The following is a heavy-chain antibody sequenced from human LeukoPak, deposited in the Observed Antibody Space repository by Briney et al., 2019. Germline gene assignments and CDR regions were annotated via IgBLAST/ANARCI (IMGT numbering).Heavy chain of an antibody. Sequence: SETLSLTCAVSGYSISSGFYWGWIRRPPGKGLEWIGSISHSGSPYYNPSLKSRVIISVDTSENQFSLRLSSVTAADTAVYYCGRSKKLLWFGEAIGDWGQGTLVTVSS. CDR3: GRSKKLLWFGEAIGD. V-gene: IGHV4-38-2*01. J-gene: IGHJ4*02. CDR2: ISHSGSP. D-gene: IGHD3-10*01. CDR1: GYSISSGFY.